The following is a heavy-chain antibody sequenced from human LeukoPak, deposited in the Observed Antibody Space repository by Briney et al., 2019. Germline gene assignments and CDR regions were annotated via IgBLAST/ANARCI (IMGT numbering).Heavy chain of an antibody. CDR1: GGSFSGYY. D-gene: IGHD5-24*01. J-gene: IGHJ4*02. CDR3: ARGQRWLQFDY. Sequence: SETLSLTCAVYGGSFSGYYWSWIRQPPVKGLEWIGEINHSGSTNYNPSLKSRVTISVDASKNQFSLKLSSVTAADTAVYYCARGQRWLQFDYWGQGTLVTVSS. CDR2: INHSGST. V-gene: IGHV4-34*01.